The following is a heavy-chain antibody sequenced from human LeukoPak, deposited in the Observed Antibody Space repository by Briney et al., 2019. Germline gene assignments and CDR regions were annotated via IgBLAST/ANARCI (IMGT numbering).Heavy chain of an antibody. CDR1: GFTFSSYA. CDR2: ISYDGSNK. V-gene: IGHV3-30-3*01. J-gene: IGHJ4*02. D-gene: IGHD2-8*01. CDR3: ARDRLYLRVEGLDY. Sequence: PGRSLRLSCAASGFTFSSYAMHWVRQAPGKGLEWVAVISYDGSNKYYADSVKGRFTISRDNSKNTLYLQMNSLRAEDTAVYYCARDRLYLRVEGLDYWAREPWSPSPQ.